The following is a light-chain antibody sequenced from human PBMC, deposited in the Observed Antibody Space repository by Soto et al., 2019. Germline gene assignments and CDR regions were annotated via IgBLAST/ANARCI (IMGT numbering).Light chain of an antibody. J-gene: IGKJ1*01. V-gene: IGKV1-5*03. CDR3: QQYNNYPGT. CDR2: KAS. Sequence: DIQMTQSPSTLSASVGDRVTITCRASQSISSWLAWYQQKPGKAPKLLIYKASNLESGVPSRFSGSGSGTEFTRTISSLQPDDFASFYCQQYNNYPGTFGQGTKVEIK. CDR1: QSISSW.